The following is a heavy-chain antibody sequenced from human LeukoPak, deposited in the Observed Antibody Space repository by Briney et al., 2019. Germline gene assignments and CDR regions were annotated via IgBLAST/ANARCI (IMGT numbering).Heavy chain of an antibody. CDR3: ANANSGWYSDYYFDY. CDR1: GFTFSSYS. V-gene: IGHV3-21*04. CDR2: ISSSSSYI. D-gene: IGHD6-19*01. J-gene: IGHJ4*02. Sequence: GGSLRLSCAASGFTFSSYSMNWVRQAPGKGLEWVSSISSSSSYIYYADSVKGRFTISRDNAKNSLYLQMNSLRAEDTAVYYCANANSGWYSDYYFDYWGQGTLVTVSS.